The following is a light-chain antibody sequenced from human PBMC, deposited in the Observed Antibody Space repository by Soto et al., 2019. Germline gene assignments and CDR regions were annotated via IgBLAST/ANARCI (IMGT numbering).Light chain of an antibody. J-gene: IGLJ1*01. Sequence: QSVLTQPASVSGSPGQSITISCTGTSSDVGSYNLVSWYQQHPGKAPKVMIYEGSKRPSGVSNRFSGSKSGNTASLTIPGLQAEDEADYYCCSYAGSSTYVFGTGTKVTVL. V-gene: IGLV2-23*01. CDR2: EGS. CDR1: SSDVGSYNL. CDR3: CSYAGSSTYV.